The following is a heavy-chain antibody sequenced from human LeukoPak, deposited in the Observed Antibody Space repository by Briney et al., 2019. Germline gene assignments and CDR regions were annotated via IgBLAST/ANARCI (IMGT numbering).Heavy chain of an antibody. D-gene: IGHD6-19*01. Sequence: SETLSLTCTVSGGSISSHYWSWIRQPPGKGLEWIGYIYYSGTTNYNPSLKSRVTISVDTSKNQFSLKLSSVTAADTAVYYCARGAGSSGWYVFVGWGQGTLVTVSS. J-gene: IGHJ4*02. CDR2: IYYSGTT. CDR1: GGSISSHY. V-gene: IGHV4-59*11. CDR3: ARGAGSSGWYVFVG.